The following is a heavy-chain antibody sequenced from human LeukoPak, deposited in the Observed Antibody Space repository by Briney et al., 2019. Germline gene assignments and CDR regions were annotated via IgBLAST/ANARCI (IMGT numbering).Heavy chain of an antibody. V-gene: IGHV3-48*04. D-gene: IGHD3-16*02. CDR2: ISSSSSTI. J-gene: IGHJ3*02. CDR1: GFTFSSYG. CDR3: ARGLIAAGLYDYVWGSYRNDAFDI. Sequence: GGSLRLSCAASGFTFSSYGMTWVRQAPGKGLEWVSYISSSSSTIYYADSVKGRFTISRDNAKNSLYLQMNSLRAEDTAVYYCARGLIAAGLYDYVWGSYRNDAFDIWGQGTMVTVSS.